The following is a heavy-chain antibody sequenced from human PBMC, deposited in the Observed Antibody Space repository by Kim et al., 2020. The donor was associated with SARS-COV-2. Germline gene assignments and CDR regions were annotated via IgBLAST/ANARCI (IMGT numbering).Heavy chain of an antibody. CDR2: IYTSGST. D-gene: IGHD1-1*01. CDR3: ARETGPRMYNWNDEGRFDY. V-gene: IGHV4-61*02. Sequence: SETLSLTCTVSGGSISSGSYYWSWIRQPTGKGLEWIGRIYTSGSTNYNPSLKSRVTISVDTSKNQFSLKLSSVTAADTAVYYCARETGPRMYNWNDEGRFDYWGQGTLVTVSS. CDR1: GGSISSGSYY. J-gene: IGHJ4*02.